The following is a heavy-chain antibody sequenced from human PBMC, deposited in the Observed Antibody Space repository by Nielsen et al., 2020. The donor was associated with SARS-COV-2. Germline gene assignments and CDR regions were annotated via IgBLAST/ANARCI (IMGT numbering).Heavy chain of an antibody. Sequence: ASVKVSCKASGYTFRSYGINWVRQAPGQGLEWMGRINPYSGGTNYARKFHGTVTMTRDASISTVYMELTSDDTAVYYCARARATIFGLVMSYGMDVWGQGTTVAVSS. CDR3: ARARATIFGLVMSYGMDV. J-gene: IGHJ6*02. V-gene: IGHV1-2*06. CDR1: GYTFRSYG. CDR2: INPYSGGT. D-gene: IGHD3/OR15-3a*01.